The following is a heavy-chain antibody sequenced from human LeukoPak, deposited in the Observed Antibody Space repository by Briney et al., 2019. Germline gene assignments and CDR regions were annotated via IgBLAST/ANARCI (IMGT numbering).Heavy chain of an antibody. CDR1: GGTFSSYA. Sequence: ASVKVSCKASGGTFSSYAISWVRQAPGQGLEWMGRIIPIFGTANYAQKFQGRDTITTDESTSTAYMELSSLRSGDTAVYYCARVEVAAAGPSWPPIDYWGQGTLVTVSS. D-gene: IGHD6-13*01. CDR2: IIPIFGTA. J-gene: IGHJ4*02. V-gene: IGHV1-69*05. CDR3: ARVEVAAAGPSWPPIDY.